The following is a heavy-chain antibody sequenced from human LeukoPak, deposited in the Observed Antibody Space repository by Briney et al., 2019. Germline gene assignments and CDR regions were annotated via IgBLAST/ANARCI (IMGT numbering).Heavy chain of an antibody. CDR1: GFTFSSYS. Sequence: GGSLRLSCAASGFTFSSYSMNWVRQAPGKGLEWVSYISSSSSTIYYADSVKGRFTISRDNAKNSLYLQMNGLRAEDTAVYYCARSDYYYYMDVWGKGTTVTVSS. J-gene: IGHJ6*03. CDR3: ARSDYYYYMDV. V-gene: IGHV3-48*04. CDR2: ISSSSSTI.